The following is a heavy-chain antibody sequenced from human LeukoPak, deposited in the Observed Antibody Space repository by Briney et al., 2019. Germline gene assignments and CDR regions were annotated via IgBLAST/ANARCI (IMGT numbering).Heavy chain of an antibody. D-gene: IGHD1-14*01. CDR3: TGYNWFDP. Sequence: SGGSLRLSCAASGFTFSRYGLHWVRQAPGKGLEWVAVISFDGSNKYYADSVKGRFTISRDNSKNTLYLQMNSLRVEDTAVYSCTGYNWFDPRGQGTLVTVSS. J-gene: IGHJ5*02. V-gene: IGHV3-30-3*01. CDR1: GFTFSRYG. CDR2: ISFDGSNK.